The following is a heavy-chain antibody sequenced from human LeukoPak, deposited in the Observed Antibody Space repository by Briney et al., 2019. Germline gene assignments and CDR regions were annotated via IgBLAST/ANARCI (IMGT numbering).Heavy chain of an antibody. CDR3: ARTTYYDYVWGSGTPYYFDY. Sequence: SETLSLTCTVSGGSISSSGYYWGWIRQPPGKGLEWIGYIYYSGSTNYNPSLKSRVTISVDTSKNQFSLKLSSVTAADTAVYYCARTTYYDYVWGSGTPYYFDYWGQGTLVTVSS. CDR1: GGSISSSGYY. J-gene: IGHJ4*02. V-gene: IGHV4-61*05. D-gene: IGHD3-16*01. CDR2: IYYSGST.